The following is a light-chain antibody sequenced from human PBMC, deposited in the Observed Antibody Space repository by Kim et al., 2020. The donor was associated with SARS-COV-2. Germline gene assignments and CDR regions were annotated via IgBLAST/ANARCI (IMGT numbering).Light chain of an antibody. CDR2: DVS. V-gene: IGLV2-14*04. Sequence: QSITISCTGTSSDVGGYNYVSWYQQHPGKAPKLMIYDVSKRPSGVSNRFSGSKSGNTASLTISGLQVEDEADYYCSSYTSSSTDVVFGGGTQLTVL. CDR1: SSDVGGYNY. CDR3: SSYTSSSTDVV. J-gene: IGLJ2*01.